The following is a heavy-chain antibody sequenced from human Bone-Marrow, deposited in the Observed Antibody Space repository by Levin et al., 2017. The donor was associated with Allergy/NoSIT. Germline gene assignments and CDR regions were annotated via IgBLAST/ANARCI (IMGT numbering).Heavy chain of an antibody. V-gene: IGHV3-30*18. Sequence: PGGSLRLSCAASGFTFSSYGMHWVRQAPGKGLEWVAVISYDGRNKYYADSVKGRFTISRDNSKNTLYLQMNSLRAEDTAVYYCAKLGGYWGQGTLVTVSS. CDR3: AKLGGY. J-gene: IGHJ4*02. D-gene: IGHD3-16*01. CDR1: GFTFSSYG. CDR2: ISYDGRNK.